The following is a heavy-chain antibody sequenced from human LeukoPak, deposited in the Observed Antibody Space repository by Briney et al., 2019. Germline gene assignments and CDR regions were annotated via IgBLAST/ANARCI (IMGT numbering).Heavy chain of an antibody. J-gene: IGHJ6*03. V-gene: IGHV4-34*01. D-gene: IGHD3-10*01. CDR1: GGSFSGYY. Sequence: SETLSLTCAVYGGSFSGYYWSWIRQPPGKGLEWIGEINHSGSTNYNPSLKSRVTISVDTSKNQFSLKLSSVTAADTAVYYCARPWYYGSGRTYYMDVWGKGTTVTVSS. CDR3: ARPWYYGSGRTYYMDV. CDR2: INHSGST.